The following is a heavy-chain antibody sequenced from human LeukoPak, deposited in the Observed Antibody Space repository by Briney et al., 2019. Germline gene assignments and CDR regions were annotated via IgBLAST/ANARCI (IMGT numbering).Heavy chain of an antibody. CDR2: ISYDGSNK. CDR1: GFTFSYYW. Sequence: GGSLRLSCAASGFTFSYYWMSWVRQAPGKGLEWVAVISYDGSNKYYADSVKGRFTISRDNSKNTLYLQMNSLRAEDTAVYYCARDKYRGYPDWYFDLWGRGTLVTVSS. CDR3: ARDKYRGYPDWYFDL. J-gene: IGHJ2*01. V-gene: IGHV3-30*03. D-gene: IGHD5-18*01.